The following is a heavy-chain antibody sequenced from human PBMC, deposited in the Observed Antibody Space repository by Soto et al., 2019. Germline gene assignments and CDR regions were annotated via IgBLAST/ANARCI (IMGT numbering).Heavy chain of an antibody. CDR3: ASRHYDFWSGYYTTTDAFDI. J-gene: IGHJ3*02. D-gene: IGHD3-3*01. Sequence: ASVKVSCKASGYTFTSYDINWVRQATGQGLEWMGWMNPNSGNTGYAQNFQGRVTMTRNTSISTAYMELSSLRSEDTAVYYCASRHYDFWSGYYTTTDAFDIWGQGTMVTVSS. V-gene: IGHV1-8*01. CDR2: MNPNSGNT. CDR1: GYTFTSYD.